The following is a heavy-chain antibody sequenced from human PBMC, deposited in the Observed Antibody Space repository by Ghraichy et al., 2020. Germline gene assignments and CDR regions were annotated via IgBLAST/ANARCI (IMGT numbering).Heavy chain of an antibody. CDR1: GFTFSNYG. CDR2: ISADDGTT. Sequence: ASVKVSYKASGFTFSNYGFSWVRQAPGQGLEWIGWISADDGTTKYAQKFQGRVTMTSDTSTTTAYMELRSLRSDDTAVYFCARDNYDSAAYYPTVDFWGQGTLVNVSS. V-gene: IGHV1-18*01. CDR3: ARDNYDSAAYYPTVDF. D-gene: IGHD3-22*01. J-gene: IGHJ4*02.